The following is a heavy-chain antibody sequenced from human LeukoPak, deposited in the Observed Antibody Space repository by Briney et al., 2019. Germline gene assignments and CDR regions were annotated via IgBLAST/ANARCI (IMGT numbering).Heavy chain of an antibody. J-gene: IGHJ1*01. CDR1: GGSFSGYY. CDR3: ALGSSSWYGYFQH. V-gene: IGHV4-34*01. D-gene: IGHD6-13*01. CDR2: INHSGST. Sequence: SETLSLTCAVYGGSFSGYYWSWIRQPPGKGLEWIGEINHSGSTNYNPSLKSRVTISVDTSKNQFSLKLSSVTAADTAVYYCALGSSSWYGYFQHWGQGTLVTVSS.